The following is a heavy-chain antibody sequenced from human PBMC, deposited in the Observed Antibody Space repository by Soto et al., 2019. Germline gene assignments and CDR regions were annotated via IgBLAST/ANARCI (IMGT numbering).Heavy chain of an antibody. V-gene: IGHV2-70*11. CDR3: AREIYDSLWGSYRPDRGSWSAP. CDR1: GGSISSYY. CDR2: VDWDDNK. D-gene: IGHD3-16*02. J-gene: IGHJ5*02. Sequence: TLSLTCTVAGGSISSYYWSWIRQPPGKTLEWLARVDWDDNKYYSTSLKTRLTISKDTSKNQVVLTVTNMDPVDTATYYCAREIYDSLWGSYRPDRGSWSAPWGQGTLVTVSS.